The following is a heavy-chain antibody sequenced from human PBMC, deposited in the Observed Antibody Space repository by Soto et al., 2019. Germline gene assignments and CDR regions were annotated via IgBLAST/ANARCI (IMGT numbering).Heavy chain of an antibody. J-gene: IGHJ6*02. CDR3: ARSSSHTSYGMDV. CDR1: GFTFSSYA. Sequence: QVQLVESGGGVVQPGGSLRLSCAASGFTFSSYAMHWVRQAPGKGLEWVSVISYDGSNKYYADSVKGRFTISRDNSKNTLYLQMNSLRAEDTAVYYCARSSSHTSYGMDVWGQGTTVTVSS. D-gene: IGHD6-6*01. V-gene: IGHV3-30-3*01. CDR2: ISYDGSNK.